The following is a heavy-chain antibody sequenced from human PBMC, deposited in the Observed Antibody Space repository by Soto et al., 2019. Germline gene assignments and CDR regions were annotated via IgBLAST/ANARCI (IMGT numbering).Heavy chain of an antibody. D-gene: IGHD3-22*01. CDR1: GGTFSRSA. J-gene: IGHJ4*02. CDR2: IIPVFGKA. V-gene: IGHV1-69*01. Sequence: QVQLVQSGAEVKKPGSSVKVSCKASGGTFSRSAINWVRRAPGQGLEWMGGIIPVFGKANYAQKFQGRVTITADESTITGYMELRSLTSEDTAVYYCARDGTLYDSSAYYYVYWGQGTLVTVSS. CDR3: ARDGTLYDSSAYYYVY.